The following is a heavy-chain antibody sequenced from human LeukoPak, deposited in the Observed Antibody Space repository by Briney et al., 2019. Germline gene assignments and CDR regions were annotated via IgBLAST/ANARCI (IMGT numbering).Heavy chain of an antibody. Sequence: EASVKVSCKASGYTLTGYALHWVRQAPGQGLEWMGWINTGSGNTKYSQRFQDRVTITMDTSASTVYMEMNDLGSEDTAVYYCARGYSGCFHYWGQGALVTVSS. J-gene: IGHJ4*02. CDR2: INTGSGNT. CDR3: ARGYSGCFHY. CDR1: GYTLTGYA. D-gene: IGHD1-26*01. V-gene: IGHV1-3*04.